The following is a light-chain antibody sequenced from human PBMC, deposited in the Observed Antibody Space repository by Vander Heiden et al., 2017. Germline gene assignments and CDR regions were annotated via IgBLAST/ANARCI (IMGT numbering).Light chain of an antibody. V-gene: IGLV1-40*01. J-gene: IGLJ3*02. CDR3: QSFDSSLSGWV. CDR2: ENI. CDR1: SSNIGAGYD. Sequence: QSVLTQPPSVSGAQGQRVTISCTGSSSNIGAGYDVHWYQQFPGTAPKLLIYENIRRPSGVPDRFSGSESGTSASLAITGLQAEDEADYYCQSFDSSLSGWVFGGGTKLTVL.